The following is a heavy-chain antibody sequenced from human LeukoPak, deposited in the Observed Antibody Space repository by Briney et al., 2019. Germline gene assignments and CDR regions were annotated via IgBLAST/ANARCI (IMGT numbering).Heavy chain of an antibody. J-gene: IGHJ6*02. CDR3: ANKVSGSTLEAMDV. CDR2: TASDGSNI. CDR1: GFTFSRSG. D-gene: IGHD1-26*01. Sequence: PGGSLRLSCAASGFTFSRSGMHWVRQAPGKGLEWVAVTASDGSNIYYADSVKGRFTISRDNSKNTLYLQLNSLRPEDTAVYYCANKVSGSTLEAMDVWGQGTTVTVS. V-gene: IGHV3-30*18.